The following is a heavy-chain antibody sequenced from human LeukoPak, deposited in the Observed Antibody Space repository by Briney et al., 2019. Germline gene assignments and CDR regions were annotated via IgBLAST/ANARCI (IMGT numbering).Heavy chain of an antibody. V-gene: IGHV4-38-2*02. CDR1: GYPISSGYY. D-gene: IGHD2-21*01. J-gene: IGHJ4*02. CDR3: ARVGPYPSVDY. Sequence: SETLSLTCTVSGYPISSGYYWGWIRQPPGKGLEWIGGIYHRGSTYYNPSLKSRVTISVDTSKNQFSLKLNSVTAADTAVYYCARVGPYPSVDYWGQGTLVTVSS. CDR2: IYHRGST.